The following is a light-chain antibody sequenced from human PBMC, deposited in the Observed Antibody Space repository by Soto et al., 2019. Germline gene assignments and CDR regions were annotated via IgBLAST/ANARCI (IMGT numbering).Light chain of an antibody. Sequence: IVLTQSPGTLSLSPGEITTLSFSASQSISRYLAWYQQKPGQGPRLLIYGASSRATGTPDRFSGSGSGTDFTLTINRLEPEDFALYYCQQYGSSPPTFGQGTKVDIK. J-gene: IGKJ1*01. CDR1: QSISRY. V-gene: IGKV3-20*01. CDR2: GAS. CDR3: QQYGSSPPT.